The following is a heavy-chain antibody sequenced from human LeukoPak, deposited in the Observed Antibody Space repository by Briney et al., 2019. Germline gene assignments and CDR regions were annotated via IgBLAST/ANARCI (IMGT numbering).Heavy chain of an antibody. CDR2: ISGDGDNI. CDR1: GFNFDDYA. D-gene: IGHD3-22*01. J-gene: IGHJ4*02. V-gene: IGHV3-43*02. Sequence: GGSLRHSCAASGFNFDDYAMHWVRQAPGKGLEWVSLISGDGDNIYYADSVKGRFTISRDNSENSLYLQMNSLGTEDTAIYYCAKDYDRTGYYFDYWGQGTLVTVSS. CDR3: AKDYDRTGYYFDY.